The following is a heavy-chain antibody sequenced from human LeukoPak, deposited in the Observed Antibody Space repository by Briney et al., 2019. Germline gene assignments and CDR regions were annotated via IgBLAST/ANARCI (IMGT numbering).Heavy chain of an antibody. CDR2: ITNSGSTI. CDR3: ASPGPGGAAAGLFDY. J-gene: IGHJ4*02. Sequence: GGSLRLSCAASGFSFNFYSMKWVRQAPGKGLEGLSYITNSGSTIQYADSVKRRFTISRDNSMNTLYLQMKSLRPEDTAVYYCASPGPGGAAAGLFDYWGQGTLVTVSS. V-gene: IGHV3-48*01. D-gene: IGHD6-13*01. CDR1: GFSFNFYS.